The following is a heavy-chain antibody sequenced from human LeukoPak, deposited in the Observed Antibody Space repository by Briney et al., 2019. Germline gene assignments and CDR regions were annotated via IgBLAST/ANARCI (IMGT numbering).Heavy chain of an antibody. J-gene: IGHJ6*02. D-gene: IGHD2-15*01. CDR1: GYGFTGSY. CDR3: AREHAFRDCSGCSCHWDCYYFMDV. Sequence: ASMKLSCKASGYGFTGSYTHWVRQAPGQGLEWMGCINPNSGGTNYAQKFQGRVTMTRDTSISTAYMELSRPRSDDTAVYYCAREHAFRDCSGCSCHWDCYYFMDVWGQGTTVTVSS. CDR2: INPNSGGT. V-gene: IGHV1-2*02.